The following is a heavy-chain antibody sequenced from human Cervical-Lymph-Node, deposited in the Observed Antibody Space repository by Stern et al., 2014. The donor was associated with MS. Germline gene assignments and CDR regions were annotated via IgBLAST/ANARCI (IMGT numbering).Heavy chain of an antibody. CDR2: ITWNSDSV. D-gene: IGHD4-17*01. J-gene: IGHJ4*02. CDR1: GFTFDDYA. Sequence: EVQLVESGGGLVQPGRSLRLSCAASGFTFDDYAMHWVRQAPGTGLEWVSGITWNSDSVDYADSVKGRFTISRDNAKKSLYLQMTSLRAEDTALYYCTKDIPYRDYAGVFDYWGQGTLVTVSS. V-gene: IGHV3-9*01. CDR3: TKDIPYRDYAGVFDY.